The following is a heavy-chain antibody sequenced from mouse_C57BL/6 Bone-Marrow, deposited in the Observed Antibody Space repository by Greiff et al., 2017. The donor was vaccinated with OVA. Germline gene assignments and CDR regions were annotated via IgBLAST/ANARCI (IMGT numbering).Heavy chain of an antibody. V-gene: IGHV1-82*01. J-gene: IGHJ1*03. CDR2: IYPGDGDT. D-gene: IGHD2-4*01. CDR3: ASGVYYDYDVRYFDV. Sequence: VQLQQSGPELVKPGASVKISCKASGYAFSSSWMNWVKQRPGKGLEWIGRIYPGDGDTNYNGKFKGKATLTADKSSSTAYMQLSSLTSEDSAVYFCASGVYYDYDVRYFDVWGTGTTVTVSS. CDR1: GYAFSSSW.